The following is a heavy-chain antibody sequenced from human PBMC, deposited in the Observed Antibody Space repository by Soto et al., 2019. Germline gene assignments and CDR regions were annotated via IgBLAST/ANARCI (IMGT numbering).Heavy chain of an antibody. CDR2: ISYSGSA. CDR1: AGSTSTYY. V-gene: IGHV4-59*01. Sequence: PSETLSLTCTVSAGSTSTYYWSWIRQAPGKGLEWIGFISYSGSAKYNPSLKGRVAMSVDTSKSQFSLTLTSVTAADAAVYYCARGVATIGPWGQGTLVTVSS. J-gene: IGHJ5*02. CDR3: ARGVATIGP. D-gene: IGHD5-12*01.